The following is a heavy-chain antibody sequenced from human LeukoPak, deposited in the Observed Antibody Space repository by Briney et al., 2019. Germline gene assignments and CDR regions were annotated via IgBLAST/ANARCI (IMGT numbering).Heavy chain of an antibody. D-gene: IGHD3-22*01. Sequence: ASVKVSCKASGYTFTSYDINWVRQATGQGLEWMGWMNPNSGNTGYAQKFQGRVTMTRSTSISTAYMELSSLRSEDTAVYYCSTYYYDSSGYATGDYWGQGTLVTVSS. CDR3: STYYYDSSGYATGDY. V-gene: IGHV1-8*01. CDR1: GYTFTSYD. CDR2: MNPNSGNT. J-gene: IGHJ4*02.